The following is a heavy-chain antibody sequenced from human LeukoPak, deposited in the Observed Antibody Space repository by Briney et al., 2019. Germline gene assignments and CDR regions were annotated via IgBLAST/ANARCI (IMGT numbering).Heavy chain of an antibody. CDR1: GFTFSSYS. J-gene: IGHJ4*02. CDR3: AKGYSSGWSGFSAFDY. Sequence: PGGSLRLSCAASGFTFSSYSMNWVRQAPGKGLEWVSSISSSSSYIYYADSVKGRFTISRDNAKNSLYLQMNSLRAEDTAVYYCAKGYSSGWSGFSAFDYWGQGTLVTVSS. V-gene: IGHV3-21*04. CDR2: ISSSSSYI. D-gene: IGHD6-19*01.